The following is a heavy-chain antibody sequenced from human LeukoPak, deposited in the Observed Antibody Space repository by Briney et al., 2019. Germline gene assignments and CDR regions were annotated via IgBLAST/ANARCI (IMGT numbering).Heavy chain of an antibody. CDR2: IIPILGIA. J-gene: IGHJ5*02. Sequence: SVKVSCKASGGTFSSYAISWVRQAPGQGLEWMGRIIPILGIANYAQKFQGRVTITADKSTSTAYMELSSLRSEDTAVYYCARANCSGGSRFSWFDPWGQGTLVTVSS. D-gene: IGHD2-15*01. CDR3: ARANCSGGSRFSWFDP. CDR1: GGTFSSYA. V-gene: IGHV1-69*04.